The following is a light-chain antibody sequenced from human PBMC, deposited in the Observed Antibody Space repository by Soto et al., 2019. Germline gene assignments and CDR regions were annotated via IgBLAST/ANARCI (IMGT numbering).Light chain of an antibody. J-gene: IGKJ4*01. Sequence: EIVMTQSPATLSVSPGERATLSCRASQSVSSSYLAWYQQKPGQAPRLLIYGTSSRATGIPDRFSGSGSGTDFTLTISRLEPEDFAVYYCQQAGRSPLTFGGGTKVEIK. CDR1: QSVSSSY. CDR2: GTS. CDR3: QQAGRSPLT. V-gene: IGKV3-20*01.